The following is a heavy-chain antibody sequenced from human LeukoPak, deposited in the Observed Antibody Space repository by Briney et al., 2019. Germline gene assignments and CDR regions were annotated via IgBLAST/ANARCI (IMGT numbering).Heavy chain of an antibody. J-gene: IGHJ6*02. CDR2: LSSDGRST. CDR1: GFTVSTYW. V-gene: IGHV3-74*01. Sequence: QSGGSLRLSCEVSGFTVSTYWMHWVRQGPGKGLEWVARLSSDGRSTNYADSVKGRFTISRDDSKNSLYLQMNSLRSEDTALYHCTRAPDGMDVWGQGTTVTVSS. CDR3: TRAPDGMDV.